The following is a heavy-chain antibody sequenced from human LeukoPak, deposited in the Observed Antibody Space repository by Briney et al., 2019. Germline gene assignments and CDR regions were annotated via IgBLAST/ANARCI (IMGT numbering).Heavy chain of an antibody. J-gene: IGHJ4*02. D-gene: IGHD2-2*01. V-gene: IGHV3-30*02. CDR2: IRYDGSNK. CDR1: GFTFSSYG. Sequence: GGSLRLSCAASGFTFSSYGVHWVRQAPGKGLEWVAFIRYDGSNKYYADSVKGRFTISRDNSKNTLYLQMNSLRAEDTAVYYCAKASIVPAALLIDYWGQGTLVTVSS. CDR3: AKASIVPAALLIDY.